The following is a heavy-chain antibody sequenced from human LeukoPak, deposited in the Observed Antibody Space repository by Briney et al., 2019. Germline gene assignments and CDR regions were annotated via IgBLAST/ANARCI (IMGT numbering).Heavy chain of an antibody. Sequence: PGRSLRLSCAASGFTFSSYGMHWVRQAPGKGLEWVAVISYDGSNKYYADSVKGRFTISRDNAKNSLYLQMNSLRAEDTAVYYCARETGDYGDFFDYWGQGTLVTVSS. D-gene: IGHD4-17*01. CDR2: ISYDGSNK. V-gene: IGHV3-30*03. CDR1: GFTFSSYG. CDR3: ARETGDYGDFFDY. J-gene: IGHJ4*02.